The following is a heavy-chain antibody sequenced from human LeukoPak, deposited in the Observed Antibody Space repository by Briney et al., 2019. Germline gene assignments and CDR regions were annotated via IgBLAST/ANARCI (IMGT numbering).Heavy chain of an antibody. CDR1: GYTFSRNA. V-gene: IGHV7-4-1*02. CDR3: ARRSPSADAFDI. CDR2: LNTKSGTP. J-gene: IGHJ3*02. Sequence: GASVKVSCKASGYTFSRNAINWVRQAPGQGLEWMGWLNTKSGTPTYAQSFTGRFVFSLDISVSTAYLQISNLTPEDTAVYYCARRSPSADAFDIWGQGTAVTVSS.